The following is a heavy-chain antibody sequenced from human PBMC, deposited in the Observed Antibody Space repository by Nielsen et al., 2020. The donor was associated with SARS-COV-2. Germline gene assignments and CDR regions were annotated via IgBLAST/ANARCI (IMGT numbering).Heavy chain of an antibody. CDR1: GFTFSSYG. V-gene: IGHV3-30*18. CDR3: AKEALRYFDL. Sequence: GESLKISCAASGFTFSSYGMHWVRQAPGKGLEWVAVISYDGSNKYYADSVKGRFTISRDNSKNTLYLQMNSLRAEDTAVYYCAKEALRYFDLWGRGTLVTVSS. D-gene: IGHD1-26*01. J-gene: IGHJ2*01. CDR2: ISYDGSNK.